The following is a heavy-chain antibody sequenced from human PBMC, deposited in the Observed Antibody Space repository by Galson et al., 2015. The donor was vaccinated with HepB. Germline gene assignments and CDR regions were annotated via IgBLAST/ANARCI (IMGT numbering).Heavy chain of an antibody. CDR3: ARADIVLMVYARYGWYFEL. V-gene: IGHV3-7*03. Sequence: SLRLSCAASGFTFSSYWMSWVRQAPGKGLEWVANIKQDGSEKYYVDSVKGRFTISRDNAKNSLYLQMNSLRAEDTAVYYCARADIVLMVYARYGWYFELWGRGTLVTVSS. J-gene: IGHJ2*01. D-gene: IGHD2-8*01. CDR1: GFTFSSYW. CDR2: IKQDGSEK.